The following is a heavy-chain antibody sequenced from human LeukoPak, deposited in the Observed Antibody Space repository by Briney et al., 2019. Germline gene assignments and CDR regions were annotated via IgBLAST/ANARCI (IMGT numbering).Heavy chain of an antibody. Sequence: SETLSLTCTVSGGSISSSSYYWGWIRQPPGKGLEWIGSIYYSGSTYYNPSLKSRVTISVDTSKNQFSLKLSSVTAADTAVYYCARDRGDSSGYYEDYWGQGTLVTVSS. CDR1: GGSISSSSYY. V-gene: IGHV4-39*07. J-gene: IGHJ4*02. CDR2: IYYSGST. D-gene: IGHD3-22*01. CDR3: ARDRGDSSGYYEDY.